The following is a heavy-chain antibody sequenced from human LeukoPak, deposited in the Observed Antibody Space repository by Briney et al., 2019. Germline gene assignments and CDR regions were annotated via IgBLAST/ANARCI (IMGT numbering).Heavy chain of an antibody. Sequence: PSETLSLTCTVSGGSISSSSYYWGWIRQPPGKGLEWIGSIYYSGSTYYNPSLKSRVTISVDTPKNQFSLKLSSVTAADTAVYYCAGRIAARPGYFDYWGQGTLVTVSS. CDR2: IYYSGST. V-gene: IGHV4-39*07. CDR3: AGRIAARPGYFDY. CDR1: GGSISSSSYY. D-gene: IGHD6-6*01. J-gene: IGHJ4*02.